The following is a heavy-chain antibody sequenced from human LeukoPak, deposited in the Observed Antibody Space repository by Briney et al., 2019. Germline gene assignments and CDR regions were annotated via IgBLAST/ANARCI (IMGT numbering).Heavy chain of an antibody. J-gene: IGHJ4*02. CDR1: GFTFSSYA. V-gene: IGHV3-23*01. D-gene: IGHD3-10*01. CDR2: ITASGGNT. CDR3: AKETYQYYYGSGSYYYGIDY. Sequence: GGSLRLSCAASGFTFSSYAVSWVRQAPGKGLEWVSTITASGGNTHYVDSVKGRFTISRDTSKNTLYLQMNSLRAEDTAVYYCAKETYQYYYGSGSYYYGIDYWGQGTLVTVSS.